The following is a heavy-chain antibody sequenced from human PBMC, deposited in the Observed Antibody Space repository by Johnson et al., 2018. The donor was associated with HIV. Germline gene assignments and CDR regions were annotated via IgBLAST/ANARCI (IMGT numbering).Heavy chain of an antibody. J-gene: IGHJ3*02. Sequence: QMLLVESGGGVVQPGRSLRLSCTASGFTFSSYAMHWVRQAPGKGLEWVAVISYDGSNKYYADSVKGRFTISRDNSKNTLYLQMNSLRAGDTAIYYCARGGSSGWSGFLAFDIWGQGTMVTVSS. CDR3: ARGGSSGWSGFLAFDI. CDR2: ISYDGSNK. V-gene: IGHV3-30*14. CDR1: GFTFSSYA. D-gene: IGHD6-19*01.